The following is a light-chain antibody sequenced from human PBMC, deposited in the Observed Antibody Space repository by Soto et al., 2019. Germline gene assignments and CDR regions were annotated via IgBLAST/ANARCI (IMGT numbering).Light chain of an antibody. Sequence: QSLPSQPPSASGAPGQSVTISCPGTSNDVGGYNYVSWYQQHPGKAPKLMIYEVNKRPSGVPDRFSGSKSGNTASLTVSGLQAEDEADYYCSSFAVSNSFVFGTGTKVTVL. CDR1: SNDVGGYNY. CDR3: SSFAVSNSFV. CDR2: EVN. J-gene: IGLJ1*01. V-gene: IGLV2-8*01.